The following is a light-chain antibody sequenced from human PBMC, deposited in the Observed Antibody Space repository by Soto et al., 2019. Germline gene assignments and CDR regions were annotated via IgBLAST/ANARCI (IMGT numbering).Light chain of an antibody. CDR1: QSVSRY. V-gene: IGKV3-11*01. J-gene: IGKJ1*01. CDR3: HQRFGSSRT. Sequence: EIVLTQSPATLSLSPGERATLSCRASQSVSRYLAWYQQKPGQAPRLLIYDASNRATGIPARFSGSGSGTDFTLTISSLQAEDVAVYYCHQRFGSSRTFGQGTKVEIK. CDR2: DAS.